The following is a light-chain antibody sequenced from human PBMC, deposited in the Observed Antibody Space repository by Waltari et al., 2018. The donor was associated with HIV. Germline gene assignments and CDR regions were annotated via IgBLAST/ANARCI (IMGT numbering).Light chain of an antibody. J-gene: IGLJ3*02. V-gene: IGLV5-45*03. CDR2: YNSDSDT. CDR1: SAINVDTFS. Sequence: QTVLTQPSSLSASPGASASLTCTLLSAINVDTFSVSWYQQKPGTPPQYLLRYNSDSDTQQGSRFSSRFSGSKDTSANAAILLISGLQSEDEADYYCMIWHTNTWVFGGGTKLTVL. CDR3: MIWHTNTWV.